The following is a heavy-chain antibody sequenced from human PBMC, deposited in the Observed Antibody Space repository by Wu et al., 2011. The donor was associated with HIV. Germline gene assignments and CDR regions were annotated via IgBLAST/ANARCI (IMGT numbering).Heavy chain of an antibody. CDR1: NYIFTTYA. J-gene: IGHJ4*02. D-gene: IGHD6-19*01. CDR3: ARDDSSGWPEGFDY. CDR2: ISPYDGDT. Sequence: QVQLVQSGAEVKSPGASVKVSCKASNYIFTTYAISWVRQAPGQGLEWMGYISPYDGDTHYAQKFQGRVTMTTDTSASTAFMELRSLRSDDTAVYYCARDDSSGWPEGFDYWGQGTLVTGLL. V-gene: IGHV1-18*01.